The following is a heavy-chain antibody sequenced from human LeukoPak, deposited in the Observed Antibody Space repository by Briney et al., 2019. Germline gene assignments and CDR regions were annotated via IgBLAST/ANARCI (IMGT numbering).Heavy chain of an antibody. D-gene: IGHD3-9*01. Sequence: GGSLRLSCAASGFTFSSYSMNWVRQAPGKGLEWVSSISSSSSYTYYADSVKGRFTISRDNAKNSLYLQMNSLRAEDTAVYYCAREGDFDWLFVDYWGQGTLVTVSS. CDR1: GFTFSSYS. V-gene: IGHV3-21*01. CDR2: ISSSSSYT. J-gene: IGHJ4*02. CDR3: AREGDFDWLFVDY.